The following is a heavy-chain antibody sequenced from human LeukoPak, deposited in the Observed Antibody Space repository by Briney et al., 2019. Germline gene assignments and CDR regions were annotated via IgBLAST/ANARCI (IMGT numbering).Heavy chain of an antibody. D-gene: IGHD2-2*01. J-gene: IGHJ3*02. V-gene: IGHV3-23*01. Sequence: GGSLRLSCAASGFTFSSYAMSWVRQAPGKGLEWVSSISGSGASTYHADSVKGRFTISRDNSKNTLYLQMNSLRAEDTAVYYCAKAANIVVVPAAISGGAFDIWGQGTMVTVSS. CDR1: GFTFSSYA. CDR3: AKAANIVVVPAAISGGAFDI. CDR2: ISGSGAST.